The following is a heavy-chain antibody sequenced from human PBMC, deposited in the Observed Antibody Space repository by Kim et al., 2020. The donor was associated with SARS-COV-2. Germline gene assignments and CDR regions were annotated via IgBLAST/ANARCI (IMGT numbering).Heavy chain of an antibody. J-gene: IGHJ4*02. V-gene: IGHV4-34*01. CDR3: ARGGGGSYSDFDY. D-gene: IGHD1-26*01. Sequence: NYNPSLKSRVTISVDTSKNQFSLKLSSVTAADTAVYYWARGGGGSYSDFDYWGQGTLVTVSS.